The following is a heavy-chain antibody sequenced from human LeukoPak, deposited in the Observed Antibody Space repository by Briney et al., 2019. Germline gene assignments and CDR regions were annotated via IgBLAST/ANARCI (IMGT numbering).Heavy chain of an antibody. D-gene: IGHD3-10*01. CDR3: AKDPTYGSGSYGDY. CDR2: ISGSGDNT. Sequence: GGSLGLSFAATGFTLSFYPLHWVRQPPGKGREWVSAISGSGDNTYYGDSVKGRFTVSRDNSKNTLYLQMYSLRGEDTAVYYCAKDPTYGSGSYGDYWGQGTLVTVSS. CDR1: GFTLSFYP. V-gene: IGHV3-23*01. J-gene: IGHJ4*02.